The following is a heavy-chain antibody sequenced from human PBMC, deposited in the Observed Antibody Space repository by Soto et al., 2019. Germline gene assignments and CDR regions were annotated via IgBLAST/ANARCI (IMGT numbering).Heavy chain of an antibody. CDR2: IYYTGTT. D-gene: IGHD3-3*01. V-gene: IGHV4-39*01. J-gene: IGHJ5*02. Sequence: QLQLQESGPGLVKPSETLSLICTVSGGSISSSDYYWGWIRQPPGKGLEWIGSIYYTGTTYYSPSLKGRVTISIASSKNHFSLMLTSVTAADTALHYCVSHASGYYVSWGQGTLVTVSS. CDR1: GGSISSSDYY. CDR3: VSHASGYYVS.